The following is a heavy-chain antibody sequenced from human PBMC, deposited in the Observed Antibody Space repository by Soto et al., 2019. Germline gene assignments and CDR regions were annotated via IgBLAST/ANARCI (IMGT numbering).Heavy chain of an antibody. J-gene: IGHJ4*02. Sequence: GGALRLSCKASGFIFSNYAMSWVRQAPGKGLQWVSAIGGSGGDTYYADSVKGRFTISRDNSRDTLHLQMSSLRADDTAIYYCAVPTGIEVTGPDYWGQGTLVTVSS. V-gene: IGHV3-23*01. D-gene: IGHD6-19*01. CDR3: AVPTGIEVTGPDY. CDR2: IGGSGGDT. CDR1: GFIFSNYA.